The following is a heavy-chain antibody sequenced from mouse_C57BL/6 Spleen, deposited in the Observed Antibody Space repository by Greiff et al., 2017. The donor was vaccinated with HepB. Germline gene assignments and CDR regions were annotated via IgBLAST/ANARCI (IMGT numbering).Heavy chain of an antibody. CDR3: ARGDYYGSSLWYFDV. Sequence: VQLQQPGAELVKPGASVKLSCKASGYTFTSYWMHWVKQRPVQGLEWIGMIHPNSGSTNYNEKFKSKATLTVDKSSSTAYMQLSSLTSEDSAVYYCARGDYYGSSLWYFDVWGTGTTVTVSS. CDR1: GYTFTSYW. CDR2: IHPNSGST. J-gene: IGHJ1*03. V-gene: IGHV1-64*01. D-gene: IGHD1-1*01.